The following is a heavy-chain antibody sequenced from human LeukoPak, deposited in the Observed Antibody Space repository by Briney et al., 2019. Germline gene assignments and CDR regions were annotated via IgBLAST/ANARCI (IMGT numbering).Heavy chain of an antibody. J-gene: IGHJ4*02. V-gene: IGHV4-59*12. CDR1: GASISRYY. CDR3: ARDLIATGFDY. D-gene: IGHD6-13*01. Sequence: SETLSLTCTVSGASISRYYWSWVRQPPGKGLEWIGYIYSSGSTSCSPSLKSRVTMSVDTSKNQFSLKLSSVTAADTAVYYCARDLIATGFDYWGQGTLVTVSS. CDR2: IYSSGST.